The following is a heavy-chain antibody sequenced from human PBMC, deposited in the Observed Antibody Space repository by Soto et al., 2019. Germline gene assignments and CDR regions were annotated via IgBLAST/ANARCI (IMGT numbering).Heavy chain of an antibody. CDR3: AIRNSGSYYDAFDI. CDR2: FDPEDGET. CDR1: GYTLTELS. D-gene: IGHD1-26*01. J-gene: IGHJ3*02. V-gene: IGHV1-24*01. Sequence: GASVKVSCKVSGYTLTELSMHWVRQAPGKGLEWMGGFDPEDGETIYAQKFQGRVTMTEDTSTDTAYMELSSLRSEDTAVYYCAIRNSGSYYDAFDIWGQGTMVTVSS.